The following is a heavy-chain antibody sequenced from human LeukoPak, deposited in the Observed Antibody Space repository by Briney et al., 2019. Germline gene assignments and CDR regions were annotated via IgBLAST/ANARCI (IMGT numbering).Heavy chain of an antibody. V-gene: IGHV3-30*18. D-gene: IGHD6-13*01. J-gene: IGHJ4*02. CDR3: AKNNGSSPYIDY. Sequence: GGSLRLSCAASGFTFSSYGMHWLRQAPGKGLEWVAVISYDGSNKYYADSVKGRFTISRDNSKNTLYLQMNSLRAEDTAVYYCAKNNGSSPYIDYWGQGTLVTVSS. CDR1: GFTFSSYG. CDR2: ISYDGSNK.